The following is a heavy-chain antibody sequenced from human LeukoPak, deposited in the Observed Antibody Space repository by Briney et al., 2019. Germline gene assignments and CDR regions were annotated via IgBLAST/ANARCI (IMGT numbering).Heavy chain of an antibody. V-gene: IGHV4-59*01. D-gene: IGHD6-19*01. J-gene: IGHJ5*02. CDR3: ARDAVAGTWWFDP. Sequence: SETLSLTCTVSGGSISSYYWSWLRQPPGKGLEWIGYIYYSGSTNYNPSLKSRVTISVDTSKNQFSLKLSSVTAADTAVYYCARDAVAGTWWFDPWGQGTLVTVSS. CDR2: IYYSGST. CDR1: GGSISSYY.